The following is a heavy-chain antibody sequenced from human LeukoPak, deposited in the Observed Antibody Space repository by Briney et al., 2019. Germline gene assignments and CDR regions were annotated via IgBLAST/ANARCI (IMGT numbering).Heavy chain of an antibody. J-gene: IGHJ4*02. D-gene: IGHD3-10*01. CDR2: IYYSGST. Sequence: SETLSLTCSVYSGSISSSSYYWGWIRQPPGKGLQWIGSIYYSGSTYYNPSLKSRVTISVDTSKNQFSLKLSSVTAADTAVYYCATGSQIREADFWGQGTLVTVSS. CDR3: ATGSQIREADF. CDR1: SGSISSSSYY. V-gene: IGHV4-39*01.